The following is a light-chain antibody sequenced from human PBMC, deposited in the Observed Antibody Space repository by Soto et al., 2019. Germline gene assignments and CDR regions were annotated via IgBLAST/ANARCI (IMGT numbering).Light chain of an antibody. J-gene: IGLJ3*02. CDR3: QTWDSGTWV. V-gene: IGLV4-69*01. Sequence: QPVLTQPPSASASLGASVKLTCTLSSGHSDYAIAWHQQQAEKGPRFLMKVNSDGSHDKGDGIPDRFSGSSSGAERYLTISSLQSEDEADYYCQTWDSGTWVFGGVTKLTVL. CDR2: VNSDGSH. CDR1: SGHSDYA.